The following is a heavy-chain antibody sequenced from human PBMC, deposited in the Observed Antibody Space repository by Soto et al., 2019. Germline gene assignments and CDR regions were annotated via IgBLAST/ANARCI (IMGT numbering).Heavy chain of an antibody. CDR1: GFNVNSDY. J-gene: IGHJ4*02. Sequence: GGSLRLSCAASGFNVNSDYVNWVRQTPGKGLEWVASIYSGETTYYADSVRGRFTISSDKSKNTLYFQLSSLRIEDTAVYYCTRDGRGLGRLSLFEYWGQGVLVTVSS. CDR3: TRDGRGLGRLSLFEY. CDR2: IYSGETT. D-gene: IGHD2-21*02. V-gene: IGHV3-53*01.